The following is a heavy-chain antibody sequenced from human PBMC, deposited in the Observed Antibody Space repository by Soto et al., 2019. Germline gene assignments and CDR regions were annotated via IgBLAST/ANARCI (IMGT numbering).Heavy chain of an antibody. CDR3: AHRLEMTVGYTFDS. CDR1: GFSLNTSEVG. Sequence: QITLKESGPTLVKPTQTLTLTCTFSGFSLNTSEVGVGWIRQSPGKALEWLVLIYWDDDKRYSPSLKNRLSITKDTSKNQVVLTMTNMDPVDTATYFCAHRLEMTVGYTFDSWGQGNLVIVSS. V-gene: IGHV2-5*02. J-gene: IGHJ4*02. CDR2: IYWDDDK. D-gene: IGHD5-18*01.